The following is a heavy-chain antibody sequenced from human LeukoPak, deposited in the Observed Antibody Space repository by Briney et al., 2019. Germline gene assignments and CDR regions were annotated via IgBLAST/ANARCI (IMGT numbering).Heavy chain of an antibody. Sequence: PSETLSLTCAVYGGSFSGYYWSWIRQPPGKGLEWIGEINHNGSTNYNPSLKSRVTISVDTSKNQFSLKLSSVTAADTAVYYCARVMTVTTFEAFDIWGQGTMVTVSS. CDR3: ARVMTVTTFEAFDI. V-gene: IGHV4-34*01. J-gene: IGHJ3*02. D-gene: IGHD4-17*01. CDR2: INHNGST. CDR1: GGSFSGYY.